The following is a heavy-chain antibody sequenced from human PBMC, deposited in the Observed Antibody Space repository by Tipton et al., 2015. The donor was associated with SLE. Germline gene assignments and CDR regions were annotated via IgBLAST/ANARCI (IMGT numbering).Heavy chain of an antibody. CDR1: GGSFSGYY. CDR3: ARRSGYSYGYDVYSYYGMDV. D-gene: IGHD5-18*01. V-gene: IGHV4-34*01. CDR2: INHSGST. Sequence: LRLSCAVYGGSFSGYYWSWIRQPPGKGLEWIGEINHSGSTNYNPSLKSRVTISVDTSKNQFSLKLSSVTAADTAVYYCARRSGYSYGYDVYSYYGMDVWGQGTTVTVSS. J-gene: IGHJ6*02.